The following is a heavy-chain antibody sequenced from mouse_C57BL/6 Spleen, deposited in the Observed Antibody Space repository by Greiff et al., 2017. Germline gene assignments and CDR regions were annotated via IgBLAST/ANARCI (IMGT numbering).Heavy chain of an antibody. CDR1: GYSITSGYY. V-gene: IGHV3-6*01. J-gene: IGHJ2*01. D-gene: IGHD1-1*01. CDR2: ISYDGSN. CDR3: ARGGYGSSYGDYFDY. Sequence: EVKLEESGPGLVKPSQSLSLTCSVTGYSITSGYYWNWIRQFPGNKLEWMGYISYDGSNNYNPSLKNRISITRDTSKNQFFLKLNSVTTEDTATYYCARGGYGSSYGDYFDYWGQGTTLTVSS.